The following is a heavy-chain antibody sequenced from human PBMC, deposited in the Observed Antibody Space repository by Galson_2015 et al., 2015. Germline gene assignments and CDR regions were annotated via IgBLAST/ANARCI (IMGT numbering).Heavy chain of an antibody. CDR1: GLTFSSFG. Sequence: SLRLSCAASGLTFSSFGMHWVRQAPGKGLEWEALISPDGSNKYYADSVKGRFTVSRDNSKNTLFLQINSLRAEDTAVYYCARDGSGWYPGDYWGQGTLVTVSS. CDR2: ISPDGSNK. CDR3: ARDGSGWYPGDY. V-gene: IGHV3-30*03. D-gene: IGHD6-19*01. J-gene: IGHJ4*02.